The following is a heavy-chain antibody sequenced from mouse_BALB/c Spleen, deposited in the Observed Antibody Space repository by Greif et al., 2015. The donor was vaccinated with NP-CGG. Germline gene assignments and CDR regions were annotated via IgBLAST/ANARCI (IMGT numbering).Heavy chain of an antibody. Sequence: VHLVVSGAELMKPGASVKISCRATGYTLSSYWIEGVKQRPGHGLEWIGELLPGSGSTNYNEKFKGKATFTADTSSNTDYFQCICLPSVYSAFYDCARWRGNYWYCEVLGAGSTVTVSS. CDR3: ARWRGNYWYCEV. J-gene: IGHJ1*01. D-gene: IGHD2-1*01. CDR1: GYTLSSYW. CDR2: LLPGSGST. V-gene: IGHV1-9*01.